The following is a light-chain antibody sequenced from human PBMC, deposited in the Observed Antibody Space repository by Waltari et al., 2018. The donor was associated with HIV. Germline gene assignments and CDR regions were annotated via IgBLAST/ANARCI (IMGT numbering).Light chain of an antibody. CDR1: SSDVGGSKY. V-gene: IGLV2-8*01. CDR2: EVN. J-gene: IGLJ2*01. Sequence: QSALTQPPSASGSPGQSVTISCTGTSSDVGGSKYVSWYQQHPGKAPKLMIYEVNKRPSGFPDRCSGSKSANTASLTISGLQAEDEATYYCSSYTSSTVLFGGGTKLTVL. CDR3: SSYTSSTVL.